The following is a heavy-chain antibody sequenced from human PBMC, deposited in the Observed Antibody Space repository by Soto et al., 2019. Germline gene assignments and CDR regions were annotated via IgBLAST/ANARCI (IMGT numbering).Heavy chain of an antibody. CDR1: GGTFINYA. CDR3: ARDREPDYDFWTGYPL. J-gene: IGHJ4*02. D-gene: IGHD3-3*01. Sequence: QVQLVQSGAEVRKPGSSVKISCKTSGGTFINYAISWVRQAPGRGLEWMGGIIPVFGTPSYAQKFQGRVTITADESPSTAYMDLSSLRSEDTAVYFCARDREPDYDFWTGYPLWGQGTLVTVSS. CDR2: IIPVFGTP. V-gene: IGHV1-69*01.